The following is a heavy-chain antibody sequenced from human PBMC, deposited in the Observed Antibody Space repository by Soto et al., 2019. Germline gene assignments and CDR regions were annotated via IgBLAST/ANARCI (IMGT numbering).Heavy chain of an antibody. V-gene: IGHV3-53*01. CDR3: ARIETGRVVTRPNWLDP. CDR1: GFTVSSNY. Sequence: PGGSLRLSCAASGFTVSSNYMGWVRQAPGKGLEWVSVIYSGGSTYYADSVKGRFTISRDNSKNTLYLQMNSLRAEDTAVYYCARIETGRVVTRPNWLDPWGQGTLVTVSS. J-gene: IGHJ5*02. D-gene: IGHD2-21*02. CDR2: IYSGGST.